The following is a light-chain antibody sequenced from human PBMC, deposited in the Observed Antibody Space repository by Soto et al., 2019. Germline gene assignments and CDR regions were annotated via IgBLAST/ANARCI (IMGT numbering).Light chain of an antibody. CDR3: ASYTSSNTLI. CDR1: SSDVGGYNY. J-gene: IGLJ2*01. V-gene: IGLV2-14*01. Sequence: QSALTQPASVSGSPGQSITISCTGTSSDVGGYNYVSWFQQHPDKAPKLMIYDVSNRPSGVSNRFSGSKSGNTASLTISGLQAEDEADYYCASYTSSNTLIFGGGTKLTVL. CDR2: DVS.